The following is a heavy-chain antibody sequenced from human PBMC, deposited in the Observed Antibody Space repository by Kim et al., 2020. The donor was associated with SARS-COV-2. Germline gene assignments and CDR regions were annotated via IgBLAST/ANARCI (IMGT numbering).Heavy chain of an antibody. Sequence: SETLSLTCTVSGGSISSSSYYWGWIRQPPGKGLEWIGRIYYSGSTYYNPSLKSRVTISVDTSKNQFSLKLSSVTAADTAVYYCASWKDGVTDYYGSGSYSSGAVDICGQGTMVTVSS. J-gene: IGHJ3*02. D-gene: IGHD3-10*01. CDR1: GGSISSSSYY. CDR2: IYYSGST. CDR3: ASWKDGVTDYYGSGSYSSGAVDI. V-gene: IGHV4-39*01.